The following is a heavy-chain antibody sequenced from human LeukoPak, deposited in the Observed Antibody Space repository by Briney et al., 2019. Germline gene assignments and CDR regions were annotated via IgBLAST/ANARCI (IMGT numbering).Heavy chain of an antibody. CDR1: GGSISSYC. CDR3: ARRGDGYKFDY. J-gene: IGHJ4*02. D-gene: IGHD5-24*01. Sequence: PPESLSLTCTVSGGSISSYCRSWVRQPPGEELEWVGYIYTIGTTTYNPSSKRRSPIPVAKSKNQFSLKLRSVTAADRAVYYYARRGDGYKFDYWGQGTLVTVSS. V-gene: IGHV4-4*08. CDR2: IYTIGTT.